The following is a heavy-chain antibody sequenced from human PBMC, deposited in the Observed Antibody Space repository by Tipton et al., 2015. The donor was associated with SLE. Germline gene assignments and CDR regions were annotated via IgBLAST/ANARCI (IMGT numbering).Heavy chain of an antibody. CDR3: ARWAGPTVNFDY. CDR1: GGSIGSYY. CDR2: IYYSGST. V-gene: IGHV4-59*01. D-gene: IGHD4-11*01. J-gene: IGHJ4*02. Sequence: LRLSCTVSGGSIGSYYWSWIRQPPGKGLEWIGYIYYSGSTNYNPSLKSRVTISVDTSKNQFSLKLSSVTAADTAVYYCARWAGPTVNFDYWDQGTLVTVSS.